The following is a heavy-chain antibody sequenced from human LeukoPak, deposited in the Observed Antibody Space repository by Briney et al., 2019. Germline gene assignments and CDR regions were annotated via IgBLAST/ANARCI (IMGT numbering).Heavy chain of an antibody. Sequence: SVKVSCKASGGTFSSYAISWVRQAPGQGLEWMGRIIPIFGIANYAQKFQGRVTITANKSTSTAYMELSSLRSEDTAVYYCARIFEVVKAPYYYYYGMDVWGQGTTVTVSS. CDR3: ARIFEVVKAPYYYYYGMDV. V-gene: IGHV1-69*04. J-gene: IGHJ6*02. D-gene: IGHD3-3*01. CDR2: IIPIFGIA. CDR1: GGTFSSYA.